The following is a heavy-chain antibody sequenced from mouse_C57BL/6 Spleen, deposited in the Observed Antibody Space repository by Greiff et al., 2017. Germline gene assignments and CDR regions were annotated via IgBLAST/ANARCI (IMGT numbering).Heavy chain of an antibody. CDR3: AKNYYGSSSFDAMDY. CDR2: IWRGGST. CDR1: GFSLTSYG. D-gene: IGHD1-1*01. J-gene: IGHJ4*01. V-gene: IGHV2-5*01. Sequence: VQLQESGPGLVQPSQSLSITCTVSGFSLTSYGVHWVRQSPGKGLEWLGVIWRGGSTDYNAAFISRLSITKDNSKSQVFFKMNSLQADDTAIYYCAKNYYGSSSFDAMDYWGKGTSVTVSS.